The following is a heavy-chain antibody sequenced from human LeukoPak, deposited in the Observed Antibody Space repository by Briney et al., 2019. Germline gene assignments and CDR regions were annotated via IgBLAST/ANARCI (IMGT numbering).Heavy chain of an antibody. CDR2: IIPIFGTA. J-gene: IGHJ5*02. Sequence: ASVKVSCKASGGTFSSYAISWVRQAPGQGLEWMGGIIPIFGTANYAQKFQGRVTITADKSTSTAYMELRSLRSDDTAVYYCARNGAGYSSSWYGGWFDPWGQGTLVTVSS. D-gene: IGHD6-13*01. CDR3: ARNGAGYSSSWYGGWFDP. CDR1: GGTFSSYA. V-gene: IGHV1-69*06.